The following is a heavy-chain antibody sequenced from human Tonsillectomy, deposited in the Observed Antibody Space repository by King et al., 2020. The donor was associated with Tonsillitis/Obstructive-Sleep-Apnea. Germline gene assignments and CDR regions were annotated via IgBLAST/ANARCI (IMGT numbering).Heavy chain of an antibody. Sequence: VQLPQWGAGLLKPSETLSLTCTVYGRSFRGYYWSWIRQSPRKGLEWIGEIDDSGSAIYNPSLESRVTISVDTSKNQFSLKLTSVTAADTAVYFCSRTPPGRFCSGGSCHRARRDFDSWGQGTLVTVSS. J-gene: IGHJ4*02. D-gene: IGHD2-15*01. CDR2: IDDSGSA. V-gene: IGHV4-34*01. CDR1: GRSFRGYY. CDR3: SRTPPGRFCSGGSCHRARRDFDS.